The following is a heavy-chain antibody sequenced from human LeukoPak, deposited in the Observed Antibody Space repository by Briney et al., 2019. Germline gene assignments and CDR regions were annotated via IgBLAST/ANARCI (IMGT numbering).Heavy chain of an antibody. CDR3: ACYKIVERNLDF. V-gene: IGHV4-59*01. CDR1: GASINGYY. D-gene: IGHD5-24*01. CDR2: VHYSLSS. J-gene: IGHJ4*02. Sequence: SETLSLTCTVSGASINGYYWSWIRQPPGKGLEWIGNVHYSLSSNYSPSLESRVTISMDTSQRQFSLKLTSVTAADTAVYYCACYKIVERNLDFWGQGMLVTVSS.